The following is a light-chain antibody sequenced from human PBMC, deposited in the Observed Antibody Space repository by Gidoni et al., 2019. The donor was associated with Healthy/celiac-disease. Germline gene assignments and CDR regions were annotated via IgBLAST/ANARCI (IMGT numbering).Light chain of an antibody. J-gene: IGKJ1*01. V-gene: IGKV4-1*01. CDR3: QQYYSTPAWT. CDR2: WAS. CDR1: QSVLYSSNNKNY. Sequence: DLVMTQSPDSLAVSLGERATINCKSSQSVLYSSNNKNYLAWYQQKPGQPPKLLIYWASTREPGVPDRFSGSGSGTDFTLTISSLQAEDVAVYYCQQYYSTPAWTFGQGTKVEIK.